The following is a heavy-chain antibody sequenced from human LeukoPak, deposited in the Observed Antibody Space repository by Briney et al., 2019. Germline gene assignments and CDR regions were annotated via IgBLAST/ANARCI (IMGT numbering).Heavy chain of an antibody. CDR2: ISSSSSYI. Sequence: GGSLRLSCAASGFTFSDYGMTWVRQAPGKGLEWVSSISSSSSYIYYADSVKGRFTISRDNAKNSLYLQMNSLRAEDTAVYYCARDLKHRWFGELFLFDYWGQGTLVTVSS. V-gene: IGHV3-21*01. CDR3: ARDLKHRWFGELFLFDY. CDR1: GFTFSDYG. D-gene: IGHD3-10*01. J-gene: IGHJ4*02.